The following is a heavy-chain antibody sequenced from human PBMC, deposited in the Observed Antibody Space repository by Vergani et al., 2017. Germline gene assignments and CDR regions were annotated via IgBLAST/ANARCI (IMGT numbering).Heavy chain of an antibody. CDR1: GGSISSGGYY. CDR2: IYYSGST. CDR3: ATRSGYDWKGNDY. J-gene: IGHJ4*02. Sequence: QVQLHESGPGLVKPSQTLSLTCTVSGGSISSGGYYWSSIRQHPGKGLEWSGYIYYSGSTYYNPSLKSRVTISVDTSTNQFSLKLSSVTAADTAVYYCATRSGYDWKGNDYWGQGTLVTVSS. D-gene: IGHD5-12*01. V-gene: IGHV4-31*03.